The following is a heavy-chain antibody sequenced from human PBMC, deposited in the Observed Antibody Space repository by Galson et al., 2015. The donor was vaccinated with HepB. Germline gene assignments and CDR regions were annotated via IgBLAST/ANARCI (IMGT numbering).Heavy chain of an antibody. Sequence: SVKVSCKVSGYTLTDLSMHWVRQAPGKGLEWMGGFDPEDGETIYAQKFQGRVTMTEDTSTDTAYMKLSSLRSEDTAVYYCATAVDRYDYVWGSYRSPFDYWGQGTLVTVSS. CDR1: GYTLTDLS. D-gene: IGHD3-16*02. CDR3: ATAVDRYDYVWGSYRSPFDY. CDR2: FDPEDGET. J-gene: IGHJ4*02. V-gene: IGHV1-24*01.